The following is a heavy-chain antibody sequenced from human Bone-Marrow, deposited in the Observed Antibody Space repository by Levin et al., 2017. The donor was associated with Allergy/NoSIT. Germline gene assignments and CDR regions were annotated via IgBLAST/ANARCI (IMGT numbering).Heavy chain of an antibody. D-gene: IGHD3-22*01. CDR1: GFTFSDYA. CDR2: INSYAGNT. J-gene: IGHJ4*02. CDR3: ARPYYDSSCYPPDY. Sequence: PGGSLRLSCTASGFTFSDYAMSWFRQAPGKGLEWVSAINSYAGNTFYADSVTGRFTISRDHSKNTLYLQLNSLTAEDTAVHYCARPYYDSSCYPPDYWGTGTLVPVSS. V-gene: IGHV3-23*01.